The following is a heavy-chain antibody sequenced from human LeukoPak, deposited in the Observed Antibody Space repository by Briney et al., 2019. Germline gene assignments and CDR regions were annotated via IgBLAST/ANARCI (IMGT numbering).Heavy chain of an antibody. CDR2: IIPIFGTA. CDR1: GGTFSSYA. J-gene: IGHJ4*02. CDR3: ARDSWSGIVATKPGYDSSGYSVDY. D-gene: IGHD3-22*01. V-gene: IGHV1-69*13. Sequence: ASVKVSCKASGGTFSSYAISWVRQAPGQGLEWMGGIIPIFGTANYAQKFQGRVTITADESTSTAYMELSSLRAEDTAVYYCARDSWSGIVATKPGYDSSGYSVDYWGQGTLVTVSS.